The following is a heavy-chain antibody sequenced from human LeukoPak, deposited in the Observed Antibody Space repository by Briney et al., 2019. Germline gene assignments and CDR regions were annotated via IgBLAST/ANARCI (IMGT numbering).Heavy chain of an antibody. V-gene: IGHV4-61*02. CDR3: VRGSESSMAPRYFDC. CDR2: IYTSGST. J-gene: IGHJ4*02. CDR1: GGSISSGSYY. D-gene: IGHD2/OR15-2a*01. Sequence: PSQTLSLTCTVSGGSISSGSYYWSWIRQPAGKGLEWIGRIYTSGSTNYNPSLKSRVTISVDTSKNQFSLKLSSVTAADTAVYYCVRGSESSMAPRYFDCWGQGTLLTVSS.